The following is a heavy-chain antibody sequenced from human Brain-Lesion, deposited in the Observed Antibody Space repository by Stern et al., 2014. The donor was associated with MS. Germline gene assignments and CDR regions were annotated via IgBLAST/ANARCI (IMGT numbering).Heavy chain of an antibody. D-gene: IGHD6-13*01. V-gene: IGHV4-4*02. CDR3: ARFPASRPHVFDS. Sequence: VQLVESGPGLVKPSGTLSLTCAVSGGSIRSSNWWSLVRQSPGKGLEWIGESDHSGSTIYNPSLKSRVTVSVDKSQNRFSLNLRSVTAADTAVYFCARFPASRPHVFDSWGQGTLVTVSS. CDR2: SDHSGST. J-gene: IGHJ4*02. CDR1: GGSIRSSNW.